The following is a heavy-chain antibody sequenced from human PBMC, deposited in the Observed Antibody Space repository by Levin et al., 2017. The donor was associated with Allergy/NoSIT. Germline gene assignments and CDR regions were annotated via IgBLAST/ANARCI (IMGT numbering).Heavy chain of an antibody. D-gene: IGHD3-3*01. J-gene: IGHJ3*02. CDR3: ARVQLRFWSGYYLDAFDI. Sequence: GESLKISCAASGFTFSDYYMSWIRQAPGKGLEWVSYISSSGSTIYYADSVKGRFTISRDNAKNSLYLQMNSLRAEDTAVYYCARVQLRFWSGYYLDAFDIWGQGTMVTVSS. CDR1: GFTFSDYY. CDR2: ISSSGSTI. V-gene: IGHV3-11*01.